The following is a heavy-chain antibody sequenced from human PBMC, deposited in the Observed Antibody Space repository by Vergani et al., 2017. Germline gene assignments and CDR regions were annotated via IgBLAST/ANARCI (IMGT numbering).Heavy chain of an antibody. D-gene: IGHD3-22*01. Sequence: EVQLVESGGGLVQPGRSLRLSCTASGFTFGDYAMSWFRQAPGKGLEWVGFIRSKAYGGTTEYAASVKGRFTISRDDSKSIAYLQMNSPKTEDTAVYYCTRDRARAPSDYYDSSGCYNWFDPWGQGTLVTVSS. V-gene: IGHV3-49*03. CDR3: TRDRARAPSDYYDSSGCYNWFDP. J-gene: IGHJ5*02. CDR2: IRSKAYGGTT. CDR1: GFTFGDYA.